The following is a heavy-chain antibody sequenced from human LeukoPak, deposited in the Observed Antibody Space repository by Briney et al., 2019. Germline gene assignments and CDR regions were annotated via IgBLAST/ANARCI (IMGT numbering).Heavy chain of an antibody. Sequence: SETLSLTYTVSDYSISSYYWSWIRQPPGKGLEWIGSFYHSGTTNYNPSLKSRATISVDVSKNQFSLKLRSVTAADTAVYYCARGSGSATVTPFDIWGQGTTVTVSS. D-gene: IGHD4-17*01. CDR3: ARGSGSATVTPFDI. V-gene: IGHV4-59*01. CDR1: DYSISSYY. CDR2: FYHSGTT. J-gene: IGHJ3*02.